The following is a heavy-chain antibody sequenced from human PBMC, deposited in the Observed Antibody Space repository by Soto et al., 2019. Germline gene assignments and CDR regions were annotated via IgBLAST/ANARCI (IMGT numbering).Heavy chain of an antibody. CDR1: NYTFSSYG. J-gene: IGHJ1*01. D-gene: IGHD3-9*01. V-gene: IGHV1-18*01. Sequence: ASVKVSCKASNYTFSSYGISWVRQAPGQGLEWMGWITAYSGNTNYAQKLQDRVTMTTDTSTSTVYMEVRSLRSDDTAVYYCARDYDIFTGYPEYFQHWGQATLVTVS. CDR3: ARDYDIFTGYPEYFQH. CDR2: ITAYSGNT.